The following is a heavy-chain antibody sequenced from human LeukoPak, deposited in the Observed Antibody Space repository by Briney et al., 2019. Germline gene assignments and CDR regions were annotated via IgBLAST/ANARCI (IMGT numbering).Heavy chain of an antibody. D-gene: IGHD3-3*01. CDR3: ARGQKWNLRFLEWSSPYYYGMDV. CDR2: ISAYNGNT. J-gene: IGHJ6*02. V-gene: IGHV1-18*01. CDR1: GYTFTSYG. Sequence: WASVKVSCKASGYTFTSYGISWVRQAPGQGLEWMGWISAYNGNTNYAQKFQGRVTMTRNTSISTAYMELSSLRSEDTAVYYCARGQKWNLRFLEWSSPYYYGMDVWGQGTTVTVSS.